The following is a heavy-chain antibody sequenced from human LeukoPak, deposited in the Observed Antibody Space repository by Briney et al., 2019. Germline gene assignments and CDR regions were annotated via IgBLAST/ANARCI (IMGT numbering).Heavy chain of an antibody. Sequence: PSETLSLTCTVSGGSISSSSYYWGWIRQPPGKGLEWIGSIYYSGSTYYNPSLKSRVTISVDTSKNQFSLKLSSVTAADTAVYYCARDPYLEGTFRVGFDPWGQGTLVTVSS. V-gene: IGHV4-39*07. D-gene: IGHD1-1*01. CDR1: GGSISSSSYY. CDR2: IYYSGST. CDR3: ARDPYLEGTFRVGFDP. J-gene: IGHJ5*02.